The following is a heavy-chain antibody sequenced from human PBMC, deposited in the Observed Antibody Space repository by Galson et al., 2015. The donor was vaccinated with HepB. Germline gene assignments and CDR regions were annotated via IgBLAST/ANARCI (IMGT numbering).Heavy chain of an antibody. D-gene: IGHD2-2*01. CDR1: GYTFTSYG. J-gene: IGHJ4*02. V-gene: IGHV1-18*01. CDR2: ISAYNGNT. CDR3: ASFVPAAVD. Sequence: QSGAEVKKPGASVKVSCKASGYTFTSYGISWVRQAPGQGLEWMGWISAYNGNTNYAQKLQGRVTMTRDTSTSTVYMELSSLRSEDTAVYYCASFVPAAVDWGQGTLVTVSS.